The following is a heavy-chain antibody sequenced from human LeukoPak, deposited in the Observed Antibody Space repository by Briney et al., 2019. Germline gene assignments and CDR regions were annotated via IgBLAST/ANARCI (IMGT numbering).Heavy chain of an antibody. CDR2: ISGSGVGT. V-gene: IGHV3-23*01. CDR3: AKATGSLL. J-gene: IGHJ4*02. D-gene: IGHD1-14*01. Sequence: GGSLRLSCAASGFTFSNYAMNWVRQAPGKGLEWVSGISGSGVGTYYKDSVKGRFTISRDNSKDTLYLQMNSLRAEDTAVYYCAKATGSLLWGQGTLVIVSS. CDR1: GFTFSNYA.